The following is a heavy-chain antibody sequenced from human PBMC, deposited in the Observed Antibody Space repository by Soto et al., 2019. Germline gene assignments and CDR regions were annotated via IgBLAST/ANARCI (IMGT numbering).Heavy chain of an antibody. CDR2: ISNDGSRQ. CDR3: ARAEKHDAFDI. Sequence: GGSLRLSCAASGFNFSTSGMDWVRQVPGKGLEWVAVISNDGSRQYYAESVKGRFTISRDNSKNTLYLQMNSLRAEDTAVYYCARAEKHDAFDIWGQGTMVTVSS. CDR1: GFNFSTSG. J-gene: IGHJ3*02. V-gene: IGHV3-30*03.